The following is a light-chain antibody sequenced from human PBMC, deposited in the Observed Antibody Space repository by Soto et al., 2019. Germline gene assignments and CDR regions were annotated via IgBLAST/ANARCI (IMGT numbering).Light chain of an antibody. CDR2: KAS. J-gene: IGKJ2*01. V-gene: IGKV1-5*03. Sequence: DIPMTQSPSTLSASVGDRVTITCRASQSISSWLAWYQQKPGKAPKLLIYKASSLESGVPSRFSGSGSGTEFTLTISSLQPADFATYYCQQYNSYSGTFGQGTKLEIK. CDR1: QSISSW. CDR3: QQYNSYSGT.